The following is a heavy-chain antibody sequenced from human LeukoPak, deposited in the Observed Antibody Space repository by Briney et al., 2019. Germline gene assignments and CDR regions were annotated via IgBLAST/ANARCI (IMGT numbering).Heavy chain of an antibody. CDR2: ISAYNGNT. Sequence: GASVKVSCKASGYTFTSYGISWVGQAPGQGLEGMGWISAYNGNTNYAQKLQGRVTMTTDTSTSTAYMELRSLRSDDTAVYYCAREYSGYDWGQFDYWGQGTLVTVSS. CDR3: AREYSGYDWGQFDY. CDR1: GYTFTSYG. D-gene: IGHD5-12*01. J-gene: IGHJ4*02. V-gene: IGHV1-18*01.